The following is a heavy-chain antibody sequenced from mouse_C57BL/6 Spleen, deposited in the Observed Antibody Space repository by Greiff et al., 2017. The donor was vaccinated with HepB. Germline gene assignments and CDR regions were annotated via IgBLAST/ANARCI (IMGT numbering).Heavy chain of an antibody. D-gene: IGHD1-1*01. CDR1: GYTFTDYY. J-gene: IGHJ2*01. Sequence: VQLQQSGPVLVKPGASVKMSCKASGYTFTDYYMNWVKQSHGKSLEWIGVINPYNGGTSYNQKFKGKATLTVDKSSSTAYMELNSLTSEDSAVYYCARWEKYYGSSKAFDYWGQGTTLTVSS. CDR2: INPYNGGT. V-gene: IGHV1-19*01. CDR3: ARWEKYYGSSKAFDY.